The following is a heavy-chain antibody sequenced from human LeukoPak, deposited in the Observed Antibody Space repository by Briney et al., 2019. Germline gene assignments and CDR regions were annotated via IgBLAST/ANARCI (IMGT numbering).Heavy chain of an antibody. V-gene: IGHV4-4*07. CDR1: GGSISSYY. CDR3: ARHGPFGPEAALDI. CDR2: IYTSGST. D-gene: IGHD1-14*01. Sequence: SETLSLTCTVSGGSISSYYWSWIRQPAGKGLEWIGRIYTSGSTNYNPSLKSRVTISVDTSKNQFSLKLSSVTAADTAVYYCARHGPFGPEAALDIWGQGTMVTVSS. J-gene: IGHJ3*02.